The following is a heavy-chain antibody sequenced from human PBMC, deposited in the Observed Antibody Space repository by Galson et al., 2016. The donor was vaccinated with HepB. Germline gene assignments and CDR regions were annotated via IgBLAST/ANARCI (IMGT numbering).Heavy chain of an antibody. J-gene: IGHJ5*02. CDR3: AKEVGTVHPSNWFDP. Sequence: SLRLSCAASGFTVSSNYMSWVRQAPGKGLEWVSIIHSGGTTYYADSVKGRFTISKDNSKNTLYLQMNGLRAEDTAVYYCAKEVGTVHPSNWFDPWGQGTLVTVSS. D-gene: IGHD1-26*01. CDR2: IHSGGTT. CDR1: GFTVSSNY. V-gene: IGHV3-53*01.